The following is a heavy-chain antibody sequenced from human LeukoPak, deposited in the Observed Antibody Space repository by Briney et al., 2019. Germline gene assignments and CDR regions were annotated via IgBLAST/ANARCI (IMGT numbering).Heavy chain of an antibody. V-gene: IGHV3-33*01. J-gene: IGHJ4*02. D-gene: IGHD6-13*01. CDR1: GFTFSSYG. Sequence: QAGRSLRLSCAASGFTFSSYGMHWVRQAPGKGLEWVEVIWYDGSNKYYADSVKGRFTISRDNSKNTLYLQMNSLRAEDTAVYYCARDKGSSWQLMDDYWGQGTLVTVSS. CDR3: ARDKGSSWQLMDDY. CDR2: IWYDGSNK.